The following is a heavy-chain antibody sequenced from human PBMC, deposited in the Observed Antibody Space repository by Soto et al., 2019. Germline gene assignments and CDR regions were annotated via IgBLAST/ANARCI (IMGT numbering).Heavy chain of an antibody. D-gene: IGHD3-22*01. V-gene: IGHV3-30-3*01. Sequence: GGSLRLSCTASGFIFSSYAMHWVRQPPGKGLEWVSATSNDGVNEYYADSVQGRFTISRDNSKNTLYLQMNNLGPEDTAIYFCARDLRYYNSRGYYGFFDYGGQGT. CDR2: TSNDGVNE. CDR1: GFIFSSYA. J-gene: IGHJ4*02. CDR3: ARDLRYYNSRGYYGFFDY.